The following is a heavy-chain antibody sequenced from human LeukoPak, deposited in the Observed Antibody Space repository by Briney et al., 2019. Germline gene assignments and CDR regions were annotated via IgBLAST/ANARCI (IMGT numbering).Heavy chain of an antibody. CDR2: INGDGSST. V-gene: IGHV3-74*01. D-gene: IGHD5-18*01. CDR3: AGSLGYSYGSYH. Sequence: GGSLRLSCAASRFTFSTYWMHWVRQAPGKGLVWVSRINGDGSSTNYADSVKGRFTISRDNAKNTLYLQMNSLRAEDAAMYFCAGSLGYSYGSYHWGQGILVTVSS. CDR1: RFTFSTYW. J-gene: IGHJ1*01.